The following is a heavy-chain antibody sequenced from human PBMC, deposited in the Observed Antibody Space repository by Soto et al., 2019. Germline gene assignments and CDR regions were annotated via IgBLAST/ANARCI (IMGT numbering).Heavy chain of an antibody. D-gene: IGHD2-15*01. J-gene: IGHJ4*02. V-gene: IGHV3-74*01. CDR3: ARERGYCSGGSCYFFAPTNYFDY. CDR1: GFTFSSYW. Sequence: GGSLRLSCAASGFTFSSYWMHWVRQAPGKGLVWVSRINSDGSSTSYADSVKGRFTISRDNAKNTLYLQMNSLRAEDTAVYYCARERGYCSGGSCYFFAPTNYFDYWGQGTLVTVSS. CDR2: INSDGSST.